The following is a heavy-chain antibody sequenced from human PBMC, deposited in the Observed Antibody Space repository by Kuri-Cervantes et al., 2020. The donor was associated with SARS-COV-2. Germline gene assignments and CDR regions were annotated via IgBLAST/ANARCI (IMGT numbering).Heavy chain of an antibody. Sequence: GESLKISCFASGFTFSDFALHWVRQAPGKGLEWVAIISYAGSDLYADSVRGRFTISRDNSKNTLYLEMDGLRPEDTAVYYCARDMTFDEYGDYFYYYMDVWGKGTTVTVSS. CDR2: ISYAGSDL. V-gene: IGHV3-30*04. J-gene: IGHJ6*03. D-gene: IGHD3-16*01. CDR3: ARDMTFDEYGDYFYYYMDV. CDR1: GFTFSDFA.